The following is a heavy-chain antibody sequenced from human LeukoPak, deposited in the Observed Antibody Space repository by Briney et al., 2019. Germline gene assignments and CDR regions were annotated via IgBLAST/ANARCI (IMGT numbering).Heavy chain of an antibody. CDR1: GYSFTSYW. V-gene: IGHV5-10-1*01. CDR2: IDPSDSYT. CDR3: ARQSRDGYNFDY. D-gene: IGHD5-24*01. J-gene: IGHJ4*02. Sequence: RGESLKISCKGSGYSFTSYWITWVRQMPGKGQEWMGRIDPSDSYTNYSPSFQGHVTISADKSISTAYLQRSSLKASDTAMYYCARQSRDGYNFDYWGQGTLVTVSS.